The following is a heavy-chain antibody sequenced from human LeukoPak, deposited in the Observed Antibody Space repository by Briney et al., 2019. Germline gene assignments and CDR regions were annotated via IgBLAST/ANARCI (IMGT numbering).Heavy chain of an antibody. CDR2: ISWDGYTT. CDR3: AKVNRAYSSSSSLNFDS. CDR1: GFTVSSNY. Sequence: GGSLRLSCAASGFTVSSNYMSWVRQAPGKGLEWVSLISWDGYTTYYADSVKGRFTISRDNSKNSLYLQMNRLRTEDTALYYCAKVNRAYSSSSSLNFDSWGQGTLVTVSS. J-gene: IGHJ4*02. V-gene: IGHV3-43*01. D-gene: IGHD6-6*01.